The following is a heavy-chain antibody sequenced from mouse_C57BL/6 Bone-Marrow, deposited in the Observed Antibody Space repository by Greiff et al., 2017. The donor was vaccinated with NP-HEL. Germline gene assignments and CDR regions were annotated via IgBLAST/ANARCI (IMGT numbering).Heavy chain of an antibody. CDR2: INPYNGGT. J-gene: IGHJ1*03. V-gene: IGHV1-19*01. Sequence: VQLQQSGPVLVKPGASVKMSCKASGYTFTDYYMNWVKQSHGKSLEWIGVINPYNGGTSYNQKFKGKATLTVDKSSSTAYMELNSLTSEDSAVYYCAYYYGPYWYFDVWGTGTTVTVSS. CDR1: GYTFTDYY. D-gene: IGHD1-1*01. CDR3: AYYYGPYWYFDV.